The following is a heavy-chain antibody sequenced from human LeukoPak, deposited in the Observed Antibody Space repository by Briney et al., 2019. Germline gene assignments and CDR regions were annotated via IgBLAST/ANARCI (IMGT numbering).Heavy chain of an antibody. D-gene: IGHD1-26*01. CDR2: ISYDGSNK. Sequence: GGSLRLSCAASGFTFSTYSMHWVRQAPGKGLEWGAVISYDGSNKHYADPVKGRFTISRDNSKNTLYLQMNSLRGEDTAVYYCAKDYLGASHTFDIWGQGTMVTVSS. CDR1: GFTFSTYS. J-gene: IGHJ3*02. V-gene: IGHV3-30*18. CDR3: AKDYLGASHTFDI.